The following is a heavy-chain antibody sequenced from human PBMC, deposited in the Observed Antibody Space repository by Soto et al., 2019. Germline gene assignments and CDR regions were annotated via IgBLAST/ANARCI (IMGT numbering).Heavy chain of an antibody. D-gene: IGHD2-8*01. V-gene: IGHV6-1*01. Sequence: QVQLQQSGPGLVKPSQTLSLTCAISGDSVSTNSATWDWIRQSPSRGLEWLGRTYYRSKWEYDYAASLKGRIKINPATSKNQVSLHLDSVTPDDTAVYYCARLIGNSWLDSWGQGTLVTVSS. CDR2: TYYRSKWEY. J-gene: IGHJ5*01. CDR3: ARLIGNSWLDS. CDR1: GDSVSTNSAT.